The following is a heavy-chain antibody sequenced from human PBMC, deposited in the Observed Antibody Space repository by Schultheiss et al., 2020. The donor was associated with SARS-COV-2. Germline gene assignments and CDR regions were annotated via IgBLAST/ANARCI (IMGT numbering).Heavy chain of an antibody. CDR2: ISSSSSTI. D-gene: IGHD3-3*01. Sequence: GESLKISCAASGFTFSSYSMNWVRQAPGKGLEWVSYISSSSSTIYYADSVKGRFTISRDNSKNTLYLQMNSLRAEDTAVYYCANAVRFLEWPPADYWGQGTLVTVSS. J-gene: IGHJ4*02. V-gene: IGHV3-48*01. CDR1: GFTFSSYS. CDR3: ANAVRFLEWPPADY.